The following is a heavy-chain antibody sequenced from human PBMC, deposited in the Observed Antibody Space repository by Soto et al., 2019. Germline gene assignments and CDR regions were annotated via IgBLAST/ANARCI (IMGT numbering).Heavy chain of an antibody. Sequence: EVHLVESGGGLVQPGGSLRLSCAASGFTFDHYAMHWVRQVPGKGLEWVSGVSLNSGDIGYTDSVKGRFTISRDNAMNSLYLQMNSLRTEDTALYYCAKDQSRGGLLRYYYGMDVWGQGTTVTVSS. V-gene: IGHV3-9*01. J-gene: IGHJ6*02. CDR2: VSLNSGDI. CDR3: AKDQSRGGLLRYYYGMDV. CDR1: GFTFDHYA. D-gene: IGHD3-16*01.